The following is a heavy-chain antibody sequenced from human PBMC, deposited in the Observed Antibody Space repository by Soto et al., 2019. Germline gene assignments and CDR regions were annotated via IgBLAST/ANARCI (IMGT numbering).Heavy chain of an antibody. J-gene: IGHJ4*02. CDR1: GGQLSSYD. CDR2: INHSGST. CDR3: ASPHLRGL. D-gene: IGHD4-17*01. Sequence: LSEALSRTCTLYGGQLSSYDWSWIRTPQGKGLEWIGEINHSGSTNYNPSLKSRVTISVDTSKNQFSLKLSSVTAADTAVYYCASPHLRGLWGQGNLVTVS. V-gene: IGHV4-34*01.